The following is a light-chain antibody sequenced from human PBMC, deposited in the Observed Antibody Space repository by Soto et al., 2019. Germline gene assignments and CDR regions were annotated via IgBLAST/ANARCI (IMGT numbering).Light chain of an antibody. Sequence: DIQMTQSPSTLSASVGDRLTITCRASQSISDWLAWYQQKPGKAPKLLIYKASSLQSGVPSRFSGSGSGIEFTLTISSLQPADLATDYSKHYHSYSTFGQGTKVVIK. CDR3: KHYHSYST. CDR2: KAS. V-gene: IGKV1-5*03. J-gene: IGKJ1*01. CDR1: QSISDW.